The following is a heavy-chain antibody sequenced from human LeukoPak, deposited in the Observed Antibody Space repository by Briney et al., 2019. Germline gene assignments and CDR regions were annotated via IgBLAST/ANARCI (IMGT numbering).Heavy chain of an antibody. CDR3: AREGSRSDDAFDI. Sequence: GRSLRLSCAASGFTFNTYTMHWVRQAPGEGLQWVALMSYDRSNEHCADSVKGRFTISRDNSKNTLYLQMTNLRLEDTAVYYCAREGSRSDDAFDIWGQGTLVTVSS. CDR1: GFTFNTYT. J-gene: IGHJ3*02. CDR2: MSYDRSNE. V-gene: IGHV3-30*04.